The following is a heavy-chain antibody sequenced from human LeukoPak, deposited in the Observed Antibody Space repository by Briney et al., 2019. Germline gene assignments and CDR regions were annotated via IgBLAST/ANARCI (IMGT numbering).Heavy chain of an antibody. V-gene: IGHV3-66*01. D-gene: IGHD1-26*01. Sequence: ETLSLACTVSGGSISSSSYYWGWVRQAPGKGLEWVSVIYSGGSTYYADSVKGRFTISRDNSKNTLYLQMNSLRAEDTAVYYCARGPVGATNYYYYYMDVWGKGTTVTISS. CDR3: ARGPVGATNYYYYYMDV. CDR1: GGSISSSSYY. J-gene: IGHJ6*03. CDR2: IYSGGST.